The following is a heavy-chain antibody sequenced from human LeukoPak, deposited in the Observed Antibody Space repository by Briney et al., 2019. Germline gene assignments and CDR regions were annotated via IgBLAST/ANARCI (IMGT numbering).Heavy chain of an antibody. CDR1: GGTFSSYA. Sequence: GASVKVSCKASGGTFSSYAISWVRQAPGQGLEWMGRIIPILGIANYAQKFQGRVTITADKSTSTAYMELSSLRSEDTAVYYCARLGAGVSESYNWFDPWGQGTLVTVSS. J-gene: IGHJ5*01. CDR2: IIPILGIA. V-gene: IGHV1-69*04. CDR3: ARLGAGVSESYNWFDP. D-gene: IGHD3-10*01.